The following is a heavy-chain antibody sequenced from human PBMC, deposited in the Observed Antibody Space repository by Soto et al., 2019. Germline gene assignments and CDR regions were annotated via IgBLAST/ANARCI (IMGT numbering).Heavy chain of an antibody. Sequence: SVKVSCKASGGTFSSYAISWVRQAPGQGLEWMGGIIPIFGTANYAQKFQGRVTITADESTSTAYMELSSLRSEDTAVYYCARGHYDILTGYYTNYYYGMDVWGQGTTVTVSS. J-gene: IGHJ6*02. CDR1: GGTFSSYA. D-gene: IGHD3-9*01. V-gene: IGHV1-69*13. CDR2: IIPIFGTA. CDR3: ARGHYDILTGYYTNYYYGMDV.